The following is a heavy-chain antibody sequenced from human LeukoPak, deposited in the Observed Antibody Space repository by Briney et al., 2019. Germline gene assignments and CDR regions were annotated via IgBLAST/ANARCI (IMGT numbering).Heavy chain of an antibody. V-gene: IGHV3-21*01. Sequence: GGSLRLSCAASGFTFSSYGMNWVRQAPGKGLEWVSSISGSSSYIYYADSVKGRFTISRDNARNSLYLQMNSLRAEDTAVYYCARVGPPSGYDADYWGQGTLVTVSS. J-gene: IGHJ4*02. D-gene: IGHD5-12*01. CDR2: ISGSSSYI. CDR1: GFTFSSYG. CDR3: ARVGPPSGYDADY.